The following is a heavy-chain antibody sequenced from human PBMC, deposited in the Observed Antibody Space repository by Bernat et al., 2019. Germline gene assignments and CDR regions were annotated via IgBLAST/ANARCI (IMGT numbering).Heavy chain of an antibody. CDR1: GGTFSSYA. V-gene: IGHV1-69*01. D-gene: IGHD3-22*01. CDR3: SLARDYYDSSGYTFDI. J-gene: IGHJ3*02. Sequence: QVQLVQSGAEVKKPGSSVKVSCKASGGTFSSYAISWVRQAPGQGLEWMGGIIPIFGTANYAQKFQGRVTITADESTSTAYMELSSLRSEDTAVYYWSLARDYYDSSGYTFDIWGQGTMVTVSS. CDR2: IIPIFGTA.